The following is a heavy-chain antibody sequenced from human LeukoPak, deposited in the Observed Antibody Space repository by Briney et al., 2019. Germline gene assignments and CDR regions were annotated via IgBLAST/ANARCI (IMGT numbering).Heavy chain of an antibody. CDR1: GFTFSSYA. J-gene: IGHJ4*02. D-gene: IGHD6-13*01. CDR2: ISGSGRDT. CDR3: AKERASSSWFLYFDF. Sequence: GGSLRLSCAASGFTFSSYAMSWVRQAPGKGLEWVSAISGSGRDTYYADSMKGRFTISRDNSQNTLYLQMNSPRAEDTAVYYCAKERASSSWFLYFDFWGQGSLVTVSS. V-gene: IGHV3-23*01.